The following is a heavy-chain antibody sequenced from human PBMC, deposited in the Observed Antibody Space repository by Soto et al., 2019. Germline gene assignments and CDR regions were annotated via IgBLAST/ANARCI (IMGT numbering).Heavy chain of an antibody. J-gene: IGHJ6*02. CDR2: INHSGST. D-gene: IGHD6-19*01. CDR1: GGSFSGYY. V-gene: IGHV4-34*01. CDR3: ASEVYSSGWYHHYYGMDV. Sequence: QVQLQQWGAGLLKPSETLSLTCAVYGGSFSGYYWSWIRQPPGKGLEWIGEINHSGSTNYNPSLKSRVTISVDTSKNQFSLKLSSVTAADTAVYYCASEVYSSGWYHHYYGMDVWGQGTTVTVSS.